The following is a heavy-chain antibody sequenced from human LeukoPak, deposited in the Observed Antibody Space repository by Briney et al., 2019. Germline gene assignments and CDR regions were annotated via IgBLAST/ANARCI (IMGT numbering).Heavy chain of an antibody. Sequence: SQTLSLTCAISGDSVSSNSTACNWIRQSPSRGLEWLGRTYYRSKWYSDYAVSVKSRITINPDTSKNQFSLQLNSVTPEDPAVYYCARGGQGDGYSADETFDIWGQGTMVTVSS. CDR3: ARGGQGDGYSADETFDI. J-gene: IGHJ3*02. CDR1: GDSVSSNSTA. D-gene: IGHD5-24*01. CDR2: TYYRSKWYS. V-gene: IGHV6-1*01.